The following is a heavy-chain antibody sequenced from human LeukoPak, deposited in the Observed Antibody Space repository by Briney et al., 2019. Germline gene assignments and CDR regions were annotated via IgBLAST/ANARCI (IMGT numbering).Heavy chain of an antibody. CDR3: AKADYSNYRFILFQY. D-gene: IGHD4-11*01. Sequence: PGGSLRLSCAASGFTFNTYAMSWVRQAPGKGLEWVSTISGRDNSTYYADSVKGRFTISRDNSKNTLFLQMHSLRAEDTALYYCAKADYSNYRFILFQYWGQGALVTVSS. V-gene: IGHV3-23*01. CDR1: GFTFNTYA. J-gene: IGHJ4*02. CDR2: ISGRDNST.